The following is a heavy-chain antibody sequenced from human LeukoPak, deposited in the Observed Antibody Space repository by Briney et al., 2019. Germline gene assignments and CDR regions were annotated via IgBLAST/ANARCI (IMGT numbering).Heavy chain of an antibody. CDR3: VRDRELHY. J-gene: IGHJ4*02. V-gene: IGHV4-31*11. D-gene: IGHD1-26*01. CDR2: ISYGGNT. CDR1: GDSISSGGYW. Sequence: NPSQTLSLTCAVSGDSISSGGYWWSWIRQHPGKGPEWIGYISYGGNTYYNPSLKSRVAISADTPKNQFSLKLSSTTAADTAVYYCVRDRELHYWGQGTLVTVSS.